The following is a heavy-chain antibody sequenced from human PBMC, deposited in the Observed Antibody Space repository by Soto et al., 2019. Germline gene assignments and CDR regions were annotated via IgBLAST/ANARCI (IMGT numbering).Heavy chain of an antibody. Sequence: QVPLQESGPGLVKPSQTLSLTCIVSGDSITYGGYYWNWIRQHPGKGLEWIGYIFYSGDTYYNPSLKSRVTITVDTSKNQFSLRLRSVTAADTAVYYCSKADVQGKLWAPGGFFDSWGQGALVTVSS. CDR1: GDSITYGGYY. D-gene: IGHD1-1*01. J-gene: IGHJ4*02. V-gene: IGHV4-31*03. CDR3: SKADVQGKLWAPGGFFDS. CDR2: IFYSGDT.